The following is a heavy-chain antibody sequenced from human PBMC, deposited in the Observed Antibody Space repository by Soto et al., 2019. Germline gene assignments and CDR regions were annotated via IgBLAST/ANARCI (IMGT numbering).Heavy chain of an antibody. D-gene: IGHD6-13*01. Sequence: GGSLRLSCAASGFTFSSYWMSWVRQAPGKGLEWVANIKQDGSEKYYVDSVKGRFTISRDNAKNSLYLQMNSLGAEDTAVNYWAGLGDSSSSLDAFDIWGQGTMVTVSS. CDR3: AGLGDSSSSLDAFDI. CDR1: GFTFSSYW. V-gene: IGHV3-7*01. J-gene: IGHJ3*02. CDR2: IKQDGSEK.